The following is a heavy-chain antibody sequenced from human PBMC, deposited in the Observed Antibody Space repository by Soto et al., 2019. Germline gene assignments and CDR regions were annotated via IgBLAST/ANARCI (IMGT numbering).Heavy chain of an antibody. J-gene: IGHJ5*02. CDR2: IYYSGST. CDR1: GGSITNYY. V-gene: IGHV4-59*01. D-gene: IGHD6-6*01. Sequence: ASETLSLTCTVSGGSITNYYWSWNRQPPGKGLEWIGYIYYSGSTNYNPSLKSRVTISVDTSKNQFSLKLNSVTAADTAIYYCARERSSSSRGANWFDPWGQGTLVTVSS. CDR3: ARERSSSSRGANWFDP.